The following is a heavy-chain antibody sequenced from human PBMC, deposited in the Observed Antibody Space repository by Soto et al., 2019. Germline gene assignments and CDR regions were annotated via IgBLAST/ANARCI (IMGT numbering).Heavy chain of an antibody. V-gene: IGHV3-11*01. CDR3: ARGLCYYGLDV. CDR1: GFTSSDYY. J-gene: IGHJ6*02. CDR2: ISSSGSTI. Sequence: GRSLRLSCAASGFTSSDYYMSCIRHAPGKGLEWVSYISSSGSTIYYADSVKGRFTISRDNGKTSLYLKRNSLRAEDTAVYACARGLCYYGLDVWGQGTTVTVSS.